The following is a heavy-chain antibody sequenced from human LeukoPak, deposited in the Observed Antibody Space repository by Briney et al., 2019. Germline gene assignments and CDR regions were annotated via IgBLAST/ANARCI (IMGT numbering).Heavy chain of an antibody. J-gene: IGHJ3*02. CDR2: IKQDGSEK. V-gene: IGHV3-7*01. D-gene: IGHD2-2*02. CDR1: GFTFSSYW. Sequence: GGSLRLSCAASGFTFSSYWMSWVRQAPGKGLEWVANIKQDGSEKYYVDSVKGRFTISRDNAKNSLYLQMNSLRAEDTAVYYCASDVVVPAAIDDDAFDIWGQGTMVTVSS. CDR3: ASDVVVPAAIDDDAFDI.